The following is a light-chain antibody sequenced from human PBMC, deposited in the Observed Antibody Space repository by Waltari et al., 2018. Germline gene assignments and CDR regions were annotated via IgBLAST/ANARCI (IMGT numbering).Light chain of an antibody. V-gene: IGKV2-28*01. CDR3: MQTTQTPWT. J-gene: IGKJ1*01. CDR2: LGS. Sequence: DIVLTQSPLSLPVTPGEPASISCRSSQSLLHSNGFNYLDWFVQKPGQSPQLLIYLGSNRASGVPDRVTGRGSGTDFTLQISRVEAEDVGVYFCMQTTQTPWTFGQGTKVEI. CDR1: QSLLHSNGFNY.